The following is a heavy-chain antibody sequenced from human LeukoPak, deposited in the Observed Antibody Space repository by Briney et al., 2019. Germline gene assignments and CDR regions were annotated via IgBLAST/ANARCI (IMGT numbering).Heavy chain of an antibody. Sequence: SVKASCKASGGTFSSYTISWVRHAPGQGLEWMGRIIPILGIANYAQKFQGRVTITADKSTSTAYMELRSLRSEDTAVYYCARGSMTTVTTNYYYYYMDVWGKGTTVTVSS. V-gene: IGHV1-69*02. CDR3: ARGSMTTVTTNYYYYYMDV. J-gene: IGHJ6*03. CDR1: GGTFSSYT. CDR2: IIPILGIA. D-gene: IGHD4-17*01.